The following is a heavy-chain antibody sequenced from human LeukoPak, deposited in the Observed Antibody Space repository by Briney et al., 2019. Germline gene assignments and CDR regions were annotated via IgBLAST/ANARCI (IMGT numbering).Heavy chain of an antibody. J-gene: IGHJ3*02. V-gene: IGHV4-38-2*02. D-gene: IGHD2-2*02. CDR1: GYSFSSGYY. CDR2: IYHSGTT. Sequence: SETLSLTCTVSGYSFSSGYYWGWIRQPPGKGLEWIGSIYHSGTTYYNPSLKSRVTISVDTSKNQFSLKLSPVTAADTAVYYCASSCSSTSCYTGGDAFDIWGQGTMVTVSS. CDR3: ASSCSSTSCYTGGDAFDI.